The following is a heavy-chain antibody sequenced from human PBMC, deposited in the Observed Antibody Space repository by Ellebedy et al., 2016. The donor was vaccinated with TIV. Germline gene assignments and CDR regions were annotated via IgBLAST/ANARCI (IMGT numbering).Heavy chain of an antibody. CDR1: GFTFDAYA. CDR3: AKDMKYSSSLGGAFDI. J-gene: IGHJ3*02. Sequence: PGGSLRLSCAASGFTFDAYAMHWVRQAPGKGLEWVSGISWNSGSIGYADSVKGRFTISRDNAKNSLYLQMNSLRAEDTALYYCAKDMKYSSSLGGAFDIWGQGTMVTVSS. V-gene: IGHV3-9*01. D-gene: IGHD6-6*01. CDR2: ISWNSGSI.